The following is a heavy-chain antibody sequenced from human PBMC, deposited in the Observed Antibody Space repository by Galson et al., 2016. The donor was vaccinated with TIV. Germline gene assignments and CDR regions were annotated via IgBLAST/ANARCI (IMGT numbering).Heavy chain of an antibody. J-gene: IGHJ4*02. CDR2: VSFDRSDT. Sequence: SLRLSCAASGFTFGSYGMHWVRHGPGKGLEWLAFVSFDRSDTTYADSVKGRFTISRDNFKNTLYLQMSSLITEDTAVYYCARGFSSYYFDYWGQGTLVTVSS. CDR3: ARGFSSYYFDY. V-gene: IGHV3-30*03. CDR1: GFTFGSYG. D-gene: IGHD6-13*01.